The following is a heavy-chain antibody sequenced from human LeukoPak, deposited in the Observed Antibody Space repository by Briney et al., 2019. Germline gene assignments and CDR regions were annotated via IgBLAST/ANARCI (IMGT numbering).Heavy chain of an antibody. V-gene: IGHV3-9*01. CDR1: GFTFDDYA. D-gene: IGHD3-22*01. CDR3: AKGARSSSGYTTD. CDR2: INWNSVSA. J-gene: IGHJ4*02. Sequence: GGSLRLSCAASGFTFDDYAMHWVRQAPGKGLEWVAGINWNSVSAVYADSLKGRLTISRDNAKNSLFLQMNSLKTEDTAFYYCAKGARSSSGYTTDWGQGILVTVSS.